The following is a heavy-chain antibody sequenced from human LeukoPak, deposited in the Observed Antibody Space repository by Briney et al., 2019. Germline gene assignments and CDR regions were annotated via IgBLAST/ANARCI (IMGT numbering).Heavy chain of an antibody. CDR2: IYHSGST. J-gene: IGHJ3*02. D-gene: IGHD3-9*01. Sequence: SETLSLTCTVSGYSISSGYYWGWIRQPPGKGLEWIGSIYHSGSTYYNPSLKSRVTISVDTSKNQFSLKLSSVTAADTAVYYCARVLRYFDWLPDAFDIWGQGTMVTVSS. CDR1: GYSISSGYY. V-gene: IGHV4-38-2*02. CDR3: ARVLRYFDWLPDAFDI.